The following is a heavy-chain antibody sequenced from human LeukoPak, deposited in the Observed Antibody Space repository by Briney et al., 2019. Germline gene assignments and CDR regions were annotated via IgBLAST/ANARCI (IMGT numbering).Heavy chain of an antibody. CDR3: ARIEYSSGWYHFDY. J-gene: IGHJ4*02. CDR1: GGSVSDYY. D-gene: IGHD6-19*01. Sequence: SETLSLTCTISGGSVSDYYWSWIRRSPGKGLEWIGYIYHTGSTSYNPSLKSRVTISVDTSKNQFSLKLGSVTAADTAVYYCARIEYSSGWYHFDYWGQGTLVTVSS. V-gene: IGHV4-59*02. CDR2: IYHTGST.